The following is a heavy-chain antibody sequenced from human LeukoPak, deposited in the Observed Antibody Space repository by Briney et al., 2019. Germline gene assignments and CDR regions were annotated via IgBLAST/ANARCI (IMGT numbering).Heavy chain of an antibody. D-gene: IGHD6-13*01. CDR1: GFSFSSYW. J-gene: IGHJ4*02. CDR2: IEQDGSDE. V-gene: IGHV3-7*01. Sequence: GGSLRLSCVASGFSFSSYWMTWVRQAPGKGLELVANIEQDGSDEYYVASVKGRFTISRDNAKNSLFLQMNSLRAEDTAVYYCARAGAAAGTFDYWGQGTLVTVSS. CDR3: ARAGAAAGTFDY.